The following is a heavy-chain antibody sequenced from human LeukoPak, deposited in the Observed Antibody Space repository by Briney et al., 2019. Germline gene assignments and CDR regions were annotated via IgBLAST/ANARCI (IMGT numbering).Heavy chain of an antibody. CDR1: GFTFSSHV. Sequence: GGSLRLSCAASGFTFSSHVMSWVRQAPGKGLEWVSSIGATGAGTYYAESVKGRLTISRDNSKNTLYMQMNSLRAEDTAVYYCANRVGYSYGAWGQGTLVTVSS. D-gene: IGHD5-18*01. V-gene: IGHV3-23*01. CDR3: ANRVGYSYGA. J-gene: IGHJ5*02. CDR2: IGATGAGT.